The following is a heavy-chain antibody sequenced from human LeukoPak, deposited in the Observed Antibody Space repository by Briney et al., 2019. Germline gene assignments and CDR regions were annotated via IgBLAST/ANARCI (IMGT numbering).Heavy chain of an antibody. J-gene: IGHJ4*02. D-gene: IGHD5-18*01. Sequence: SETLSLTCTVSGDSVTDYYWSWIRQPPGKGLEWIAYSHHSGETKYNPSLKSRITISVDTSKNQFSLKLSSVTAADTAVYYCAKDPRPWIQIWSFDYWGQGTLVSVSS. CDR2: SHHSGET. V-gene: IGHV4-59*02. CDR3: AKDPRPWIQIWSFDY. CDR1: GDSVTDYY.